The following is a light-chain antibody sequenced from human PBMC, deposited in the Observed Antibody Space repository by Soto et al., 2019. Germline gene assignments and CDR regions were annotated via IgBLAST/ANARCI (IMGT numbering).Light chain of an antibody. CDR1: SGDIGSYNR. J-gene: IGLJ1*01. CDR3: SSYTNINTRACV. V-gene: IGLV2-14*01. CDR2: EVT. Sequence: QSALTQPASVSGSPGQSITISCTGTSGDIGSYNRVSWYQQHPGKAPKLIIYEVTDRPSGVSNRFSGSKSGNTASLTISGLWAEDEAEYYCSSYTNINTRACVFGTGTKLTVL.